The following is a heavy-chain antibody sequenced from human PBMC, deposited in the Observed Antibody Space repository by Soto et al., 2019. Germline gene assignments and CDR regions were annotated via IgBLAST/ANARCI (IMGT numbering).Heavy chain of an antibody. CDR2: ISNDGNYK. Sequence: SPRLSCAAAYXTLRRFGMHWVRQAPGMGLEWVAFISNDGNYKYCPDSLKCLLTVSRDNSNNTLYLQMNVLKSEDTAFYYFANDRTTDSPAWLYPWGQGYLCTVS. V-gene: IGHV3-30*18. CDR3: ANDRTTDSPAWLYP. CDR1: YXTLRRFG. J-gene: IGHJ5*02. D-gene: IGHD1-7*01.